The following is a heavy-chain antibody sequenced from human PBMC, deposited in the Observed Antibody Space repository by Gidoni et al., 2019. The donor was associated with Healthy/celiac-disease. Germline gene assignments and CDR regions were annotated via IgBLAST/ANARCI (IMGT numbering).Heavy chain of an antibody. Sequence: EVQLVESGGGLVKPGGSRRLSCAASGFTFSNAWMSWVRRAPGKGLEWVGRIKSKTDGGTTDYAAPVKGRFTISRDDSKNTLYLQMNSLKTEDTAVYYCTRGSGSYYPEDYWGQGTLVTVSS. CDR2: IKSKTDGGTT. V-gene: IGHV3-15*01. D-gene: IGHD3-10*01. CDR3: TRGSGSYYPEDY. CDR1: GFTFSNAW. J-gene: IGHJ4*02.